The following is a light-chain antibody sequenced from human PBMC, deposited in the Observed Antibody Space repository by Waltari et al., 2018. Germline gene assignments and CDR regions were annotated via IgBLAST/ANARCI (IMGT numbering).Light chain of an antibody. V-gene: IGLV5-45*01. Sequence: QAVLTQPASLSASPGASVSLTCTFRSGIDVATFKIYWYQPRPGSPPRFLLKCRSDSTEQRGSGVPSRFSVSKDSSANAALLLISGLQSEDEADYYCMILYNDAVVFGGGTKLTVL. CDR1: SGIDVATFK. CDR3: MILYNDAVV. CDR2: CRSDSTE. J-gene: IGLJ2*01.